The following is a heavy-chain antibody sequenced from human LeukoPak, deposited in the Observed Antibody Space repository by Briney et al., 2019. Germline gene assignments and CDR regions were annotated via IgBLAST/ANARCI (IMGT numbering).Heavy chain of an antibody. V-gene: IGHV3-23*01. Sequence: GGSLRLSCAASGFTFSSYAMSWVRQAPGKGLEWVSAISGSGGSTYYADSVKGRFTISRDNAKNSLYLQMNSLRAEDTAIYYCARGLGSYAYSDAFDIWGQGTMVTVSS. CDR3: ARGLGSYAYSDAFDI. D-gene: IGHD3-16*01. CDR1: GFTFSSYA. CDR2: ISGSGGST. J-gene: IGHJ3*02.